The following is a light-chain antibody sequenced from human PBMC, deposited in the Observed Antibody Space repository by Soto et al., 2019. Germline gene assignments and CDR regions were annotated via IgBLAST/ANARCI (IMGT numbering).Light chain of an antibody. Sequence: DIVMTQSPDSLAVSLGERATVNCKSSQSVLHSSNHLAWYQQKPGQPPKLLIYWASTRESGVPDRFSGSGSGTDFTLTISSLQAEDVAVYYCQRYNNWPLTFGGGTKVESK. CDR2: WAS. V-gene: IGKV4-1*01. CDR3: QRYNNWPLT. J-gene: IGKJ4*01. CDR1: QSVLHSSNH.